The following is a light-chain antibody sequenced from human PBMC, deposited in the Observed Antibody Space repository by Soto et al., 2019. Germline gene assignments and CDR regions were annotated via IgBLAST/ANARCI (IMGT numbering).Light chain of an antibody. Sequence: DIQMTQSPSSLSASVGDRVTITCRASQSISSYLNWYQQKPGKAPKLLIYAASSLQSGVPSRFSGSGSGTDFTLTISSLQPEDFATYYCQQSYSNRTFGQGTKVEIK. CDR2: AAS. J-gene: IGKJ1*01. V-gene: IGKV1-39*01. CDR3: QQSYSNRT. CDR1: QSISSY.